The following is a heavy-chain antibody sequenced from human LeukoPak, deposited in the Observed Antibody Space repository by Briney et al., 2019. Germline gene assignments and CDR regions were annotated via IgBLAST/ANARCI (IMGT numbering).Heavy chain of an antibody. CDR2: INHSGST. CDR3: ARLSQIVAFDI. D-gene: IGHD6-6*01. Sequence: SETLSLTCAVYGGSFSGYYWSWIRQPPGKGLEWIGEINHSGSTNYNPSLKSRVTISVDTSKNQFSLKLSSVTAADTAVYYCARLSQIVAFDIWGQGSMVTVSS. J-gene: IGHJ3*02. V-gene: IGHV4-34*01. CDR1: GGSFSGYY.